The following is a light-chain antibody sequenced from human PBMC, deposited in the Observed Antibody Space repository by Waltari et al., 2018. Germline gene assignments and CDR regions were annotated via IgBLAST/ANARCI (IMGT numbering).Light chain of an antibody. CDR2: RAS. J-gene: IGKJ1*01. Sequence: EIVLTQSPGTLSLSPGERATLSCRASQSIYSTYLARYQQKPGQAPKLLIYRASNRATGGPDRFSGSGSGTDFTLTISRLEPEDFAVFYCQQYGSSPRTFGQGTTVEIK. CDR3: QQYGSSPRT. CDR1: QSIYSTY. V-gene: IGKV3-20*01.